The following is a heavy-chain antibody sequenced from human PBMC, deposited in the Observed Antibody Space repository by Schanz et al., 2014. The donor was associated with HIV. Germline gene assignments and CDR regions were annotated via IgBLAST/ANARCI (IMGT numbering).Heavy chain of an antibody. CDR3: AKDRNYYESKYRGKGNYYYYYGMDV. CDR1: GFTFSNFA. V-gene: IGHV3-30*18. Sequence: VQLVESGGDLVQSGRSLRLSCAASGFTFSNFAMSWVRQAPGKGLEWLAVISYDGRNKKFANSVKGRFTISRDNSKNSLYLVIKSLRAEDAAVYYCAKDRNYYESKYRGKGNYYYYYGMDVWGQGTTVTVSS. D-gene: IGHD3-22*01. J-gene: IGHJ6*02. CDR2: ISYDGRNK.